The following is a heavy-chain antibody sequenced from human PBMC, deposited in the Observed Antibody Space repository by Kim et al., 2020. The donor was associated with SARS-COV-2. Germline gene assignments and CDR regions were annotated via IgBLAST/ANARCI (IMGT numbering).Heavy chain of an antibody. CDR3: AKVIVEMATIQGFDI. Sequence: DSVKDRFTISRDNSKNTLSLQMNSLRAEDTAVYYCAKVIVEMATIQGFDIWGQGTMVTVSS. D-gene: IGHD5-12*01. V-gene: IGHV3-30*02. J-gene: IGHJ3*02.